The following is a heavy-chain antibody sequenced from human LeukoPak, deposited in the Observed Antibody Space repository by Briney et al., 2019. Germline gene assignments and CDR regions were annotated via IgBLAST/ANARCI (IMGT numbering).Heavy chain of an antibody. D-gene: IGHD4-17*01. CDR1: GFSISDHY. V-gene: IGHV3-72*01. CDR3: TRVRHGDYFDY. CDR2: VRNKPNGYTT. J-gene: IGHJ4*02. Sequence: PGGSLSLSCAASGFSISDHYMDWVRQAPGKGLEWVGRVRNKPNGYTTDYGTSVKGRFTISRDGSKNSLYLQMNSLTSEDTAVYYCTRVRHGDYFDYWGQGTLVSVSS.